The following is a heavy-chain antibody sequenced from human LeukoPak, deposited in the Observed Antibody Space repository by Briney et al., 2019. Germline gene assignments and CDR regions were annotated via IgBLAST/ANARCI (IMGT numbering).Heavy chain of an antibody. CDR2: INHSGST. J-gene: IGHJ4*02. CDR3: ARGDIVVVVAAKTSGYFDY. Sequence: SETLSLTCAVYGGSFSGYYWSWIRQPPGKGLEWIGEINHSGSTNYYPSLKSRVTISVHTSKNQFSLKLSSVTAADTAVYYCARGDIVVVVAAKTSGYFDYWGQGTLVTVS. D-gene: IGHD2-15*01. CDR1: GGSFSGYY. V-gene: IGHV4-34*01.